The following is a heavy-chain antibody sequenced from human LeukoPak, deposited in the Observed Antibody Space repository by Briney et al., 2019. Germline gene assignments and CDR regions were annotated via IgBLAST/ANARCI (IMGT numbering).Heavy chain of an antibody. Sequence: GGSLRLSCAASGFTFSSYAMSRVRQAPGKGLEWVSAISGSGGSTYYADSVKGRFTISRDNSKNTLYLQMNSLRAEDTAVYYCAKGDDYGGNSGFGYWGQGTLVTVSS. D-gene: IGHD4-23*01. CDR3: AKGDDYGGNSGFGY. CDR2: ISGSGGST. CDR1: GFTFSSYA. J-gene: IGHJ4*02. V-gene: IGHV3-23*01.